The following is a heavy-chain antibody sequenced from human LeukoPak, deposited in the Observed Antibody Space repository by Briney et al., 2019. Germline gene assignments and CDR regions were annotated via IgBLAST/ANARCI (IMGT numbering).Heavy chain of an antibody. CDR2: ISAYNGNT. Sequence: AASVKASCKASGYTFTSYGISWVRQAPGQGLEWMGWISAYNGNTNYAQKLQGRVTMTTGTSTSTAYMELRSLRSDDTAVYYCARRVGSRTDDAFDIWGQGTMVTVSS. J-gene: IGHJ3*02. CDR1: GYTFTSYG. V-gene: IGHV1-18*01. CDR3: ARRVGSRTDDAFDI. D-gene: IGHD1-26*01.